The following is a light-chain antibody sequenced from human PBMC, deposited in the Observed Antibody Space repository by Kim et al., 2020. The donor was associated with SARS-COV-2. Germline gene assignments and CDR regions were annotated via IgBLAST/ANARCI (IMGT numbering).Light chain of an antibody. J-gene: IGLJ1*01. CDR1: SSNIGNNY. V-gene: IGLV1-51*01. CDR2: DNN. Sequence: GQKVTISCSGRSSNIGNNYVSWYQQLPGTAPKLLIYDNNKRPSGIPDRFSGSKSGTSATLGITGLQTGDEADYYCGTWDSSLSAYVLGTGTKVTVL. CDR3: GTWDSSLSAYV.